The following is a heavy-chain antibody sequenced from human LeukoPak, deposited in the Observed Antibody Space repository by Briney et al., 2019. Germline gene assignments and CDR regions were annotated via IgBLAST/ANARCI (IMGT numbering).Heavy chain of an antibody. Sequence: SVKVSCKASGYTFTGYYMHWVRQAPGQGLEWMGGMVPMFGTPNYAQKFQGRVTITTDESTTTSYMELSNLKSEDTAVYYCARGGETAAGISSAFDYWGQGTLVTVSS. CDR3: ARGGETAAGISSAFDY. J-gene: IGHJ4*02. V-gene: IGHV1-69*05. D-gene: IGHD6-13*01. CDR2: MVPMFGTP. CDR1: GYTFTGYY.